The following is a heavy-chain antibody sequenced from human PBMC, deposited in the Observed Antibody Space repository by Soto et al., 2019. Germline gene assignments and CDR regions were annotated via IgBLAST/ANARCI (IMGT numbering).Heavy chain of an antibody. Sequence: KVSCKASGYSFTSYWIGWVRQMPGKGLEWMGIIYPGDSDTRYSPSFQGQVTISADKSISTAYLQWSSLKASDTATYYCVRNYYDSSGYNFDYWGQGTLVTVSS. CDR2: IYPGDSDT. J-gene: IGHJ4*02. CDR3: VRNYYDSSGYNFDY. CDR1: GYSFTSYW. V-gene: IGHV5-51*01. D-gene: IGHD3-22*01.